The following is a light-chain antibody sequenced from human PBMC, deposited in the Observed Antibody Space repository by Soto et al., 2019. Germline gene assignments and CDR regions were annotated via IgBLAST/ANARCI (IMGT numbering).Light chain of an antibody. CDR2: EVS. CDR3: SSYSSTSTPWV. CDR1: SSDVGTYNF. J-gene: IGLJ3*02. Sequence: QSALTQPASVSGSPGQSITISCTGTSSDVGTYNFVSWYQQHPGKAPKLMIYEVSSRPSGVSNRFSGSKSGNTASLTISGLQAEDEAEYYCSSYSSTSTPWVFGGGTKVTVL. V-gene: IGLV2-14*01.